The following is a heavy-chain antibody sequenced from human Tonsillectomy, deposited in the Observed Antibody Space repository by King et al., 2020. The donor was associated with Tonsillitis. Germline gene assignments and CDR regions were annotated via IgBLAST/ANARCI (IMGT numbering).Heavy chain of an antibody. D-gene: IGHD1-26*01. CDR2: ISYDGSNK. V-gene: IGHV3-30-3*01. CDR1: GFTFSTYA. J-gene: IGHJ4*02. CDR3: ASNRAGGGSYHAVDF. Sequence: VQLVESGGGVVQPGRSLRLSCAASGFTFSTYAMHWVRQAPGKGLEWVAVISYDGSNKYYADSVQGRFTISRDNSKNTLYLQMNSLRPDDTAVYYCASNRAGGGSYHAVDFWGQGTLVTVSS.